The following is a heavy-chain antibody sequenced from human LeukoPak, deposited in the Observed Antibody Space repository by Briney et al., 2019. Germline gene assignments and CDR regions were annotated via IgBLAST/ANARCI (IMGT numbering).Heavy chain of an antibody. CDR3: ARDHYMDV. V-gene: IGHV4-34*01. CDR2: INHSGDT. Sequence: SETLSLTCSVYGGSFSGYYWSWIRQPPGKGLEWIGEINHSGDTYYNPSLESRVTISVDKYNNQFSLKLSSVTAADTAVYYCARDHYMDVWGKGTTVTVSS. J-gene: IGHJ6*03. CDR1: GGSFSGYY.